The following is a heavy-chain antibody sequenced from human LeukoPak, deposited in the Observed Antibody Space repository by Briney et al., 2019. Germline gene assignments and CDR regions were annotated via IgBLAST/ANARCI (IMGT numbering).Heavy chain of an antibody. J-gene: IGHJ5*02. CDR1: GYTFTDYY. CDR2: INPNSGGT. CDR3: ARADRLHGGPYLVGP. Sequence: ASVKVSCKTSGYTFTDYYLHWVGQAPGQGLEWMGWINPNSGGTSSAQKFQGRVTMTRDTSITTVYVEVSWLTSDDTAIYYCARADRLHGGPYLVGPWGQGTLVTVSS. D-gene: IGHD3-16*01. V-gene: IGHV1-2*02.